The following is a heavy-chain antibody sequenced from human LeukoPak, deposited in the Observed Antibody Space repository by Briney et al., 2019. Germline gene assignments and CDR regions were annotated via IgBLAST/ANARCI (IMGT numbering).Heavy chain of an antibody. CDR3: ARSATSSWYGN. V-gene: IGHV4-59*11. CDR1: GGSISSHF. D-gene: IGHD6-13*01. J-gene: IGHJ4*02. Sequence: SETLPLTCTVSGGSISSHFWSWIRQPPGKGLEWIGYIYYSGNTNYNPSLKSRVTISVDTSKNQFSLKLSSVTAADTAVYYCARSATSSWYGNWGQGTLVNVSS. CDR2: IYYSGNT.